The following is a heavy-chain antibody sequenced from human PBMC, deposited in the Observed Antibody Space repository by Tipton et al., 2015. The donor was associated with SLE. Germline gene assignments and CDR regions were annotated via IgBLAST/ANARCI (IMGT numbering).Heavy chain of an antibody. V-gene: IGHV7-4-1*02. J-gene: IGHJ4*02. Sequence: QVQLVQSGSELKKPGASVKISCKTSGFTFTNYAINWVRQAPGQGLEWMGWINTNSGNPTHAQGFTGRFVFSFDTSVSTTYLQINDLRTDDTAIYYCARESRGDYWGQGTLITVSS. CDR1: GFTFTNYA. CDR2: INTNSGNP. CDR3: ARESRGDY. D-gene: IGHD3-10*01.